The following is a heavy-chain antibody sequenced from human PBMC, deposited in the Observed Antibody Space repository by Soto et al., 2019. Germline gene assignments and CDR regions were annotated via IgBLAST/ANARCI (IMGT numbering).Heavy chain of an antibody. CDR2: INAGNGNT. CDR3: ARDYYYDSSGYYNWFDP. J-gene: IGHJ5*02. D-gene: IGHD3-22*01. V-gene: IGHV1-3*01. CDR1: GYTFTSYA. Sequence: ASVKVSCKASGYTFTSYAMHWVRQAPGQRLEWMGWINAGNGNTKYSQKFQGRVTITRDTSASTAYMELSSLRSEDTAVYYCARDYYYDSSGYYNWFDPWGQGTLVTVSS.